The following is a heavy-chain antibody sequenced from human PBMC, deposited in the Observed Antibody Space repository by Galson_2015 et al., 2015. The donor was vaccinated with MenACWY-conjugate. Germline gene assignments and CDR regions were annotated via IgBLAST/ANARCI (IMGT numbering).Heavy chain of an antibody. V-gene: IGHV3-23*01. CDR3: AKVTTTVVTGTALWDY. D-gene: IGHD4-23*01. J-gene: IGHJ4*02. CDR2: ISGSGGST. Sequence: SLRLSCAASGFTFSSYSMNWVRQAPGKGLEWVSAISGSGGSTYYADSVKGRFTISRDNSKNTLYLQMNSLRAEDTAVYYCAKVTTTVVTGTALWDYWGQGTLVTVSS. CDR1: GFTFSSYS.